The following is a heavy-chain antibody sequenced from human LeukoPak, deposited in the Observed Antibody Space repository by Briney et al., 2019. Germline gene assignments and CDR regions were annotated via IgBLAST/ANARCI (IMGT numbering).Heavy chain of an antibody. Sequence: GGSLRLSCAASGFTFSSYWMSWVRQAPGKGLEWVANIKQDGSEKYYVDSVKGRFTISRDNAKNSLYLQMNSLRAEDTAVYYCAKDRGGGAPNYMDVWGKGTTVTVSS. CDR3: AKDRGGGAPNYMDV. CDR2: IKQDGSEK. V-gene: IGHV3-7*03. J-gene: IGHJ6*03. D-gene: IGHD2-21*01. CDR1: GFTFSSYW.